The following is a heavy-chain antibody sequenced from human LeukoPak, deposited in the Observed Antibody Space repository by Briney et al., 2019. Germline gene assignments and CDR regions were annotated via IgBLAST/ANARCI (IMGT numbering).Heavy chain of an antibody. J-gene: IGHJ4*02. CDR3: ARRGAAGSYLGYFDS. CDR1: GFTFSSYG. D-gene: IGHD3-10*01. V-gene: IGHV3-30*03. Sequence: GGSLRLSCAASGFTFSSYGMHWVRQAPGKGLEWVAVISYDGSNKYYADSVKGRFTISRDNSKNTLYLQMNSLRAEDTAVYFCARRGAAGSYLGYFDSWGQGTLVTVSS. CDR2: ISYDGSNK.